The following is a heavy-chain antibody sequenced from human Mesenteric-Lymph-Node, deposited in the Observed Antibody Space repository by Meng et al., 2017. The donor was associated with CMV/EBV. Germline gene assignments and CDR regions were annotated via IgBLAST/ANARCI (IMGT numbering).Heavy chain of an antibody. Sequence: ASVKVSCKASGGTFSSYAISWVRQAPGQGLEWMGWFSANNGNTNYAQKLQGRVTMTTDTSTTTAYMELRSLRSDDAAVNYCARVIVVLPVATSYYFDYWGQGTLVTVSS. J-gene: IGHJ4*02. D-gene: IGHD2-2*01. CDR1: GGTFSSYA. CDR2: FSANNGNT. CDR3: ARVIVVLPVATSYYFDY. V-gene: IGHV1-18*01.